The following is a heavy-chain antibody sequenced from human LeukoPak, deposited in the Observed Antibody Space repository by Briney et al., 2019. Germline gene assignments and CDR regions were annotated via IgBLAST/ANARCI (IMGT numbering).Heavy chain of an antibody. J-gene: IGHJ5*01. CDR1: GGTFSSYA. CDR2: IIPIFGTA. V-gene: IGHV1-69*05. D-gene: IGHD2-2*01. Sequence: ASVKVSCKASGGTFSSYAISWVRQAPGQGLEWMGGIIPIFGTANYAQKFQGRVTMTRSTSVNTAYMELSSLTSEDTAVYYCARGLSRCSSGNCYEPNWLDSWGQGTLVTVSS. CDR3: ARGLSRCSSGNCYEPNWLDS.